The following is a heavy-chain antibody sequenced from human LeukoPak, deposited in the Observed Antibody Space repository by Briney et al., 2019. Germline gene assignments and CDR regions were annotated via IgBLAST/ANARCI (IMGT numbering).Heavy chain of an antibody. J-gene: IGHJ4*02. CDR2: INQDGSEK. CDR3: ARPYYYSSGSLPY. Sequence: GGSLRLSCEASGFTFSSYWMNWVRQAPGKGLEWVANINQDGSEKYYVDSVKGRFTISRDNAKNSLSLQMNSPRAEDTAVYHCARPYYYSSGSLPYWGQGTLVTVSS. CDR1: GFTFSSYW. D-gene: IGHD3-10*01. V-gene: IGHV3-7*01.